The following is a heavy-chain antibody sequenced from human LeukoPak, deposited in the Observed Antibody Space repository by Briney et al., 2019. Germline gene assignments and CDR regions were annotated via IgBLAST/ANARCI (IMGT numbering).Heavy chain of an antibody. CDR2: ISSSTSYT. V-gene: IGHV3-11*06. CDR3: ARLGDDFWSGYAYAFDI. D-gene: IGHD3-3*01. Sequence: PGGSLRLSCAASGFTLSDYYMSWIRQAPGKGLEWVSYISSSTSYTKYADSVKGRFTISRDNAKNTLYLQMNSLRAEDTAVYYCARLGDDFWSGYAYAFDIWGQGTMVAVSS. CDR1: GFTLSDYY. J-gene: IGHJ3*02.